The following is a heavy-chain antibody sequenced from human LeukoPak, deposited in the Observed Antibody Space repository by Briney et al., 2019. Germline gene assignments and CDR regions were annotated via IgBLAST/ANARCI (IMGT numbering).Heavy chain of an antibody. CDR1: GYTFTDYY. CDR2: INPNSGGS. CDR3: ASSQRSSGWYGLGY. Sequence: ASVKVSCKASGYTFTDYYMHWVRQAPGQGLEWMGRINPNSGGSNYAQKFQDRVTMTRDTSISTAYMELSSLRSEDTAVYYCASSQRSSGWYGLGYWGQGTLVTVSS. J-gene: IGHJ4*02. D-gene: IGHD6-19*01. V-gene: IGHV1-2*06.